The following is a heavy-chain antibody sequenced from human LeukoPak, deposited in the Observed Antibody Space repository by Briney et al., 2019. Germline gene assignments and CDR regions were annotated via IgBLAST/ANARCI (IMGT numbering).Heavy chain of an antibody. V-gene: IGHV1-2*02. CDR2: IDPKSGDI. D-gene: IGHD3-10*02. CDR3: ARDPAFTMFGDDI. CDR1: GYKFTNYY. Sequence: GASVKVSCKASGYKFTNYYLHWVRQAPGQGLQWMGWIDPKSGDIKYAQKFQGRVTMTRDTSISTAYVELSRLTSDDTAVYYCARDPAFTMFGDDIWGQGTMVIVSS. J-gene: IGHJ3*02.